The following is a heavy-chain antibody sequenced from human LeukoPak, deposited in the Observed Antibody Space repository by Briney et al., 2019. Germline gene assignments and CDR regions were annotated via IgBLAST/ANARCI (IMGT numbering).Heavy chain of an antibody. CDR3: ARVSHSGLYYFDY. CDR2: ISSSSSTI. V-gene: IGHV3-48*01. CDR1: GFTFSNYW. Sequence: GESLRLSCAASGFTFSNYWMSWVRQAPGKGLEWVSYISSSSSTIYYADSVKGRFTISRDNAKNSLYLQMNSLRAEDTAVYYCARVSHSGLYYFDYWGQGTLVTVSS. D-gene: IGHD4/OR15-4a*01. J-gene: IGHJ4*02.